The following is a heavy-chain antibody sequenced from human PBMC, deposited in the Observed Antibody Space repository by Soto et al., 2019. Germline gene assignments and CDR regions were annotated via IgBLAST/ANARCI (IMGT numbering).Heavy chain of an antibody. J-gene: IGHJ6*02. CDR3: ASHFTGVLVLGTSPPGGDNFGWDV. CDR1: GGTFSRYT. Sequence: QVQLVQSGAEVKKPGSSVKVSCKASGGTFSRYTFTWVRQAPGQGLEWMGRIIPIVDIPNYAQKFQGRVTITADKSTSTAYMELSRRTFDDTAVYYCASHFTGVLVLGTSPPGGDNFGWDVWGQGTTVSVS. V-gene: IGHV1-69*02. CDR2: IIPIVDIP. D-gene: IGHD2-8*02.